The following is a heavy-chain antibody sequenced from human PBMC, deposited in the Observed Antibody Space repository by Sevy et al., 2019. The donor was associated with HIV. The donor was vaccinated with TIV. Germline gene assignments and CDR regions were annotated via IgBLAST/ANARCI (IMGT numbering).Heavy chain of an antibody. CDR2: FFHSGTT. Sequence: SETLSLTCLVSDASITTNYWSWIRQAPGKGLEGIGTFFHSGTTNYNRSLKSRVTISGDTSKNEISLRLTSVTAADTAVYYCARSRAYPRDSDDGFANWGQGTMVTVSS. D-gene: IGHD2-21*01. CDR3: ARSRAYPRDSDDGFAN. V-gene: IGHV4-59*01. CDR1: DASITTNY. J-gene: IGHJ3*02.